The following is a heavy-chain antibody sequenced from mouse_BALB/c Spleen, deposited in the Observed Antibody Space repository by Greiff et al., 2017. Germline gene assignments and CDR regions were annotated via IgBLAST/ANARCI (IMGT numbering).Heavy chain of an antibody. D-gene: IGHD2-1*01. Sequence: QVQLQQPGAELVKPGASVKLSCKASGYTFTSYWMHWEKQRPGQGLEWIGEINPSNGRTNYNEKFKSKATLTVDKSSSTAYMQLSSLTSEDSAVYYCARNGNYVYAMDYWGQGTSVTVSS. CDR1: GYTFTSYW. CDR3: ARNGNYVYAMDY. CDR2: INPSNGRT. J-gene: IGHJ4*01. V-gene: IGHV1S81*02.